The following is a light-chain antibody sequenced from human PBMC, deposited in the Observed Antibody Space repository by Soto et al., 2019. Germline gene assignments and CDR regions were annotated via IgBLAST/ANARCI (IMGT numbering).Light chain of an antibody. CDR3: QQRYNWPPCT. CDR1: QSILYSSNNKNY. J-gene: IGKJ2*02. Sequence: DIVLTQSPDSLAVSLGERATINCKSSQSILYSSNNKNYLAWYQQKPGEPPKLLLYWASTRESGVPDRFSGSGSGTDFTLTISSLQAEDVAVYYCQQRYNWPPCTFGQGTKVDIK. V-gene: IGKV4-1*01. CDR2: WAS.